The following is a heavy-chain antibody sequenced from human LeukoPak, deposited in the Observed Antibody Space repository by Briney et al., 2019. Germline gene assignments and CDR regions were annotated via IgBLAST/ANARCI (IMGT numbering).Heavy chain of an antibody. CDR3: ARTRIEGATNRYFDS. CDR1: GFIIDNYW. CDR2: IKQDGSEK. D-gene: IGHD1-26*01. J-gene: IGHJ4*02. Sequence: GGSLRLSCAASGFIIDNYWMSWVRQAPGKGLEWVANIKQDGSEKNYVDSVKGRFTISRDNAKNSLWLQMNSLRAEDTAVYYCARTRIEGATNRYFDSWGQGTLVTVSS. V-gene: IGHV3-7*01.